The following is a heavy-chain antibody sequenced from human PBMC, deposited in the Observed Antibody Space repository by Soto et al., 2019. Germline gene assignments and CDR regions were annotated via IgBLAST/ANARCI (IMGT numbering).Heavy chain of an antibody. J-gene: IGHJ4*02. Sequence: QVQLVQSGTEVKKPGSSVKVSCKASGGTFRNYPINWVRQAPGQGLEWMGSIFPLADIPDYAQNVQPRLTIRADKSTSTAYMELSSLTSDDTSMYCCAIGPLVVLTYFESWGKGTLVTVSS. V-gene: IGHV1-69*02. CDR3: AIGPLVVLTYFES. CDR1: GGTFRNYP. CDR2: IFPLADIP.